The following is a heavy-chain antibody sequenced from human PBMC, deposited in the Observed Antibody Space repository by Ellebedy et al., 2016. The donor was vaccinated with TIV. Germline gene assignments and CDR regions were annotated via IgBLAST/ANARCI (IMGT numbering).Heavy chain of an antibody. CDR2: IKEDGSRT. CDR1: GFTFSNYW. V-gene: IGHV3-7*01. Sequence: PGGSLRLSCAASGFTFSNYWMNWVRQATGKGLEWVANIKEDGSRTSYVDSVRGRFPISRDNAKNSLYLQMNSLSAEDTAVYYCATGARSEGGYWGQGTLVTVSS. J-gene: IGHJ4*02. D-gene: IGHD2-15*01. CDR3: ATGARSEGGY.